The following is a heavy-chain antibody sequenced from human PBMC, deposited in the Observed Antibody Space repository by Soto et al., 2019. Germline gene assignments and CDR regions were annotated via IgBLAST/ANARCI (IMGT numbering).Heavy chain of an antibody. J-gene: IGHJ5*01. CDR1: GFTFSSHT. CDR3: GSLEYYDFWSGGNYKWFEP. CDR2: ISSGGVYI. V-gene: IGHV3-21*01. Sequence: PVGSPRLFCASSGFTFSSHTMNCVRHAPGRWLEWVSSISSGGVYIYYADSVKGRFTISRDNTKNLLHLQMNSLRVEDTAVYYCGSLEYYDFWSGGNYKWFEPWGQGSLFNVSS. D-gene: IGHD3-3*01.